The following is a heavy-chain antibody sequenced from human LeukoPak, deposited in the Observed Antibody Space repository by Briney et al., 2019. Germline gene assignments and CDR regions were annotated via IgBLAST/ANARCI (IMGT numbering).Heavy chain of an antibody. J-gene: IGHJ4*02. Sequence: PGRSLRLSCAASGFSFSSYSMHWVRQAPGKDLEWVAVISHDAPIQYYPETVKGRFTISRDNSKNTLYLQMNSLTVEDTAVYYCARDYLRAAYNFDYWGLGTLVTVSS. CDR3: ARDYLRAAYNFDY. D-gene: IGHD1-1*01. V-gene: IGHV3-30*01. CDR1: GFSFSSYS. CDR2: ISHDAPIQ.